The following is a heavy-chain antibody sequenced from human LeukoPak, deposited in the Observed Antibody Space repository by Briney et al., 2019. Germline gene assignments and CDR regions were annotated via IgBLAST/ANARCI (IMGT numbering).Heavy chain of an antibody. CDR3: AREGGRTTVTPPYFHH. CDR2: IKEDGSEK. V-gene: IGHV3-7*01. CDR1: GFTFSSYW. D-gene: IGHD4-17*01. J-gene: IGHJ1*01. Sequence: GGSLRLSCAASGFTFSSYWMNWARQAPGTGLEWVANIKEDGSEKHYVDSLKGRFTISRDNAKNSLYLQMNSLRAEDTAVYYCAREGGRTTVTPPYFHHWGQGTLVTVSS.